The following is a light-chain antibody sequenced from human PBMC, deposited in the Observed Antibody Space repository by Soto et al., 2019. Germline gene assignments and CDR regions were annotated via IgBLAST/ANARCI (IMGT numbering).Light chain of an antibody. CDR1: SSDVGSYNL. V-gene: IGLV2-23*03. J-gene: IGLJ1*01. CDR2: EGS. Sequence: QSALTQPASVSGSPGQSITISCTGTSSDVGSYNLASWYQQHPGKAPKLMIYEGSKRPSGVSNRFSGSKSGNTASLTISGLQAEDEADYYCCSYAGSSIFDVFGTGTKLTVL. CDR3: CSYAGSSIFDV.